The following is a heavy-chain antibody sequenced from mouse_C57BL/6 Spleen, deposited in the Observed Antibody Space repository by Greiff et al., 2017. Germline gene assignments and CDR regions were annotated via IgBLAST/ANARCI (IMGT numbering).Heavy chain of an antibody. D-gene: IGHD2-5*01. Sequence: VQLQQSGPELVKPGASVKISCKASGYTFTDYYMNWVKQSHGKSLEWIGDINPNNGGTSYNQKFKGKATLTVDKSSSTAYMGLRSLTSEDSAVYYCARWYSNLAWFAYWGQGTLVTVSA. CDR1: GYTFTDYY. J-gene: IGHJ3*01. V-gene: IGHV1-26*01. CDR2: INPNNGGT. CDR3: ARWYSNLAWFAY.